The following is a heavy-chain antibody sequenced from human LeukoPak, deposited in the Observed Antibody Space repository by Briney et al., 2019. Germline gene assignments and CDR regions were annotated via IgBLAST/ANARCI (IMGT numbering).Heavy chain of an antibody. CDR2: ICESGGST. V-gene: IGHV3-23*01. CDR3: AKSPRHSSGSYYSAFDI. D-gene: IGHD3-22*01. CDR1: GFTFRSNA. Sequence: GGTLGLSCAASGFTFRSNAMSWVRQAPGKGLEWVSTICESGGSTYYAVSVKGRFTVSRDNSKNTLYLQMNSLRAEDTAVYYCAKSPRHSSGSYYSAFDIWGQGTMVTVSS. J-gene: IGHJ3*02.